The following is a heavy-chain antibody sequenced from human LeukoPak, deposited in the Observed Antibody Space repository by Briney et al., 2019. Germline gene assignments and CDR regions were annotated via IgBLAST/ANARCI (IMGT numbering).Heavy chain of an antibody. CDR2: IRSKAYGGTT. D-gene: IGHD5-12*01. CDR3: TRRDIVATIDYFDY. Sequence: GGSLRLSCTASGFTFGDYAMSWVRQAPGKGLEWVGFIRSKAYGGTTEYAASVKGRFTISRDDSKSIAYLQMDSLKTEDTAVYYCTRRDIVATIDYFDYWGQGNLVTVSS. J-gene: IGHJ4*02. V-gene: IGHV3-49*04. CDR1: GFTFGDYA.